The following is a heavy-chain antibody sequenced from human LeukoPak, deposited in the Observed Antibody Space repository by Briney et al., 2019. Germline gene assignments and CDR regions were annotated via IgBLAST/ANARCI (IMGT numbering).Heavy chain of an antibody. J-gene: IGHJ6*02. CDR2: IYTSGST. CDR3: ARGLMVRIYYYYGMDA. V-gene: IGHV4-4*07. D-gene: IGHD3-10*01. CDR1: GGCISCYY. Sequence: SETLSLTCTVSGGCISCYYWGWIRRPAGKGLEWIGRIYTSGSTNYNPSLKSRVTMSVDTSKNQFSLKLSSVTAADTAVYYCARGLMVRIYYYYGMDARGQGTTGTGSS.